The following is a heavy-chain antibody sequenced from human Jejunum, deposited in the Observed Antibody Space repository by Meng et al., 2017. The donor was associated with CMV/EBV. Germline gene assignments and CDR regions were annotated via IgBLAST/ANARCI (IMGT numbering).Heavy chain of an antibody. Sequence: SGFSLKTSGVGVGWIRPAPRKALGWDSINYGDGDKRYSPSLRSRLTITKDTSKNQVVLTMTNMDPVDTATYYCAKSYCSRGTCYSFYYWGQGTLVTVSS. CDR2: NYGDGDK. J-gene: IGHJ4*02. CDR1: GFSLKTSGVG. D-gene: IGHD2-15*01. CDR3: AKSYCSRGTCYSFYY. V-gene: IGHV2-5*02.